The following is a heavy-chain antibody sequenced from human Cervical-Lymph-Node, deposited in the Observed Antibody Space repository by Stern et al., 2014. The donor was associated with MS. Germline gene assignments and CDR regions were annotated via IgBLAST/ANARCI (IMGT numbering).Heavy chain of an antibody. CDR1: GFTFSSYN. CDR2: IPGSGGNT. CDR3: AKDLPYASGRPDY. D-gene: IGHD3-10*01. V-gene: IGHV3-23*04. Sequence: EVQLVESGGGLVHPGGSLRLSCEASGFTFSSYNMPWVRQAPGKGLEWVSSIPGSGGNTYYTHSVKGRFTISRDNSRNTVYLQVHSLRAEDTAVYHCAKDLPYASGRPDYWGQGTLVTVSS. J-gene: IGHJ4*02.